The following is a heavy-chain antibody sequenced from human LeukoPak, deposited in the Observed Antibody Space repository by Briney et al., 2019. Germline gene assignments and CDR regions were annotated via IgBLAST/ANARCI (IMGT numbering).Heavy chain of an antibody. CDR1: GGSISSYY. Sequence: SETLSLTCTVSGGSISSYYWSWIRQPPGKGLEWIGYIYYSGSTNYNPSLKSRVTISVDTSKNQFSLKLSSVTAADTAVYYCARFCNYYDSSGYYCGFDPWGQGTLVTVSS. D-gene: IGHD3-22*01. J-gene: IGHJ5*02. CDR2: IYYSGST. CDR3: ARFCNYYDSSGYYCGFDP. V-gene: IGHV4-59*01.